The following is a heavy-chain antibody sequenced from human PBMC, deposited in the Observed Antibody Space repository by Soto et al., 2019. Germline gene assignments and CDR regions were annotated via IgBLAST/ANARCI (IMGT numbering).Heavy chain of an antibody. D-gene: IGHD3-10*01. CDR3: AKGRVWFGAGMDV. V-gene: IGHV3-23*01. CDR1: GFTFSSYA. Sequence: EVQLLESGGGLVQPGGSLRLSCAASGFTFSSYAMSWVRQAPGKGLEWVSAISGSGGSTYYADSVKGRFTISRDNSENALYLQMNSLRAEDTAVYYCAKGRVWFGAGMDVWGQGTTVTVSS. CDR2: ISGSGGST. J-gene: IGHJ6*02.